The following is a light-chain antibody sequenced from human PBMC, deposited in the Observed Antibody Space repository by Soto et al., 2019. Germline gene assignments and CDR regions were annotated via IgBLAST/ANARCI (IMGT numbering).Light chain of an antibody. J-gene: IGKJ5*01. CDR3: QQSDSLPIT. V-gene: IGKV1-33*01. CDR2: DAS. Sequence: DIQMTQSPSSLSASVGDRVTITCRASQDISNYLNWYQQRPGKAPKLLIYDASNLERGVPSRFSGTRSGTHFTFAITSLQPEDVATYYCQQSDSLPITSGQGTRLEI. CDR1: QDISNY.